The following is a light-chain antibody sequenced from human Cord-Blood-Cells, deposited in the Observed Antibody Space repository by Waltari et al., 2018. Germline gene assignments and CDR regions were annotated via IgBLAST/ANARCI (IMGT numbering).Light chain of an antibody. CDR1: QSISSW. V-gene: IGKV1-5*03. CDR2: KAS. Sequence: DIQMTQSPSTLSASVGDRVTITCRASQSISSWLAWYQQKPGKAPKLLIYKASSLESRAPSMSSGSGSGTEFTLTISSLQPDDFATYYCQQYNSYSPRWTFGQGTKVEIK. CDR3: QQYNSYSPRWT. J-gene: IGKJ1*01.